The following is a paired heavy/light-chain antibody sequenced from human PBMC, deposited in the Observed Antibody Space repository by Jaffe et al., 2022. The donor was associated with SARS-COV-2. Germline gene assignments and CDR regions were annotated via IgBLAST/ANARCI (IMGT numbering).Heavy chain of an antibody. CDR1: GFTFSSYA. V-gene: IGHV3-21*01. D-gene: IGHD6-13*01. Sequence: EVQLVESGGDLVKPGGSLRLSCAASGFTFSSYAMNWVRQAPGKGLEWVSSISSSGHYIYSADSLKGRITVSRDNAKNSLYLQMNSLRAEDTALYYCASNVATAGTDWYFGLWGRGTLVTVSS. J-gene: IGHJ2*01. CDR2: ISSSGHYI. CDR3: ASNVATAGTDWYFGL.
Light chain of an antibody. CDR1: QSVSTS. J-gene: IGKJ1*01. CDR2: DAS. Sequence: EIVLTQSPATLSLSPGERATLSCRASQSVSTSLAWYQQKPGQAPRLLIYDASIRATGIPARFSGSGSGTDFTLTISSLEPEDFAVYYCQQRSNWPTFGQGTKVEIK. CDR3: QQRSNWPT. V-gene: IGKV3-11*01.